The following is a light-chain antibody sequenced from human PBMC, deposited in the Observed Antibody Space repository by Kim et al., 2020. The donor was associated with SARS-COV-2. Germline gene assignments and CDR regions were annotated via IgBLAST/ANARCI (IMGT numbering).Light chain of an antibody. J-gene: IGKJ4*01. CDR2: GVS. Sequence: SVFPGERATLSCRASQTISNDLAWYQQKPGQAPRLLIYGVSTRATGIPATFSGSGSGTEFTLTISSLQSEDFALYYCQQYNDWPLTFGGGTKLEI. V-gene: IGKV3-15*01. CDR3: QQYNDWPLT. CDR1: QTISND.